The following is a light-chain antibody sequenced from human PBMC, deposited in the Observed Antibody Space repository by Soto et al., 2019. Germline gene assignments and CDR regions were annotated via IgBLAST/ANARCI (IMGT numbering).Light chain of an antibody. CDR2: EVT. J-gene: IGLJ1*01. CDR1: SSDVGTYNY. CDR3: SSYTGSSTLYV. Sequence: SVLTQPASGSGSPGQSITISCTGTSSDVGTYNYVSWYQQHPGKAPKVMIYEVTYRPSGVSNRFSGSKSGNTASLTISGLQAEDEAEYYCSSYTGSSTLYVFGTGTKVTVL. V-gene: IGLV2-14*01.